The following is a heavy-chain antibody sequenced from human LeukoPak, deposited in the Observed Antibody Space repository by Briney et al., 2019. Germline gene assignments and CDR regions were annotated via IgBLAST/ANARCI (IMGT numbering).Heavy chain of an antibody. CDR1: GFTFSSYG. CDR3: ARSRNVRTFDY. CDR2: IRHDGTNQ. Sequence: GGSPRLSCAASGFTFSSYGIHWVRQAPGKGLEWVTFIRHDGTNQHYGDSVKGRFTISRDNLKNTVFLQMNRVRAEDTAVYFCARSRNVRTFDYWGQGTLVAVSS. V-gene: IGHV3-30*02. J-gene: IGHJ4*02.